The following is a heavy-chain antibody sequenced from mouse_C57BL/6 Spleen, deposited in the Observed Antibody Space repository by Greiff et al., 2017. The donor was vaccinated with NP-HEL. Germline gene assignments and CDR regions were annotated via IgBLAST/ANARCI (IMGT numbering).Heavy chain of an antibody. J-gene: IGHJ2*01. V-gene: IGHV1-82*01. Sequence: VKLQESGPELVKPGASVKISCKASGYAFSSSWMNWVKQRPGKGLEWIGRIYPGDGDTNYNGKFKGKATLTADKSSSTAYMQLSSLTSEDSAVYFCARSNSNWDFDYWGQGTTLTVSS. CDR3: ARSNSNWDFDY. D-gene: IGHD4-1*01. CDR1: GYAFSSSW. CDR2: IYPGDGDT.